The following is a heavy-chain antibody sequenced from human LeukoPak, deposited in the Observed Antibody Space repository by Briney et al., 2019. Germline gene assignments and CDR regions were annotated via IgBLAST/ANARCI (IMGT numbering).Heavy chain of an antibody. CDR1: GGSISSYY. Sequence: SETLSLTCTVSGGSISSYYWSWIRQPPGKGLEWIGYVYYSGSTNYNPSLKSRVTISVDTSKNQFPLKLSSVTAADTAVYYCARQASVASSSCHQGFDYWGQGTLVTVSS. V-gene: IGHV4-59*08. CDR2: VYYSGST. J-gene: IGHJ4*02. CDR3: ARQASVASSSCHQGFDY. D-gene: IGHD6-13*01.